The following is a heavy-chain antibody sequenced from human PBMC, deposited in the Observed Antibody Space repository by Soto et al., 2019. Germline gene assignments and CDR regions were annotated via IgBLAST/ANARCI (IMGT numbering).Heavy chain of an antibody. CDR1: GFSFRTYN. CDR3: ARDRCYDGTCYSASDS. Sequence: PGGSLRLSCAASGFSFRTYNIDWVRQAPGKRPEWIAYISTTSFTIYYADSVKGRFTISRDNDRNSLYLEMNSLRDEDTAVYYCARDRCYDGTCYSASDSWGQGTLVTVSS. D-gene: IGHD2-15*01. J-gene: IGHJ5*01. CDR2: ISTTSFTI. V-gene: IGHV3-48*02.